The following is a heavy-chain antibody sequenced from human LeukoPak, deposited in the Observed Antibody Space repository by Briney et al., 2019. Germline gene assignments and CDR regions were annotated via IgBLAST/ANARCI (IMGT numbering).Heavy chain of an antibody. CDR2: IYYSGST. Sequence: SETLSLTCTVSGVSISSYYWSWIRQPPGKGLEWIGYIYYSGSTNYNPSLKSRVTISVDTSKNQFSLKLSSVAAADTAVYYCARSVKGAYYYYMDVWGKGTTVTVSS. CDR1: GVSISSYY. CDR3: ARSVKGAYYYYMDV. J-gene: IGHJ6*03. V-gene: IGHV4-59*08. D-gene: IGHD2-8*01.